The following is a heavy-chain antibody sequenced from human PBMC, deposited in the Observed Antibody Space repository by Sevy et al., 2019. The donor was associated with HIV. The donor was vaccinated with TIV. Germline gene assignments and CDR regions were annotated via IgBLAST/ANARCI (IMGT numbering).Heavy chain of an antibody. D-gene: IGHD1-26*01. CDR1: GLIVSSNY. V-gene: IGHV3-53*01. J-gene: IGHJ4*02. Sequence: GGSLRLSCAVSGLIVSSNYMSWVRQTPGKGPEWVSVIYSGGGTHYADSVKGRFTISRDNSKNTLYLKMNSLRAEDTAVYYCASGALGATKGTYYFDHWGQGTLVTVSS. CDR3: ASGALGATKGTYYFDH. CDR2: IYSGGGT.